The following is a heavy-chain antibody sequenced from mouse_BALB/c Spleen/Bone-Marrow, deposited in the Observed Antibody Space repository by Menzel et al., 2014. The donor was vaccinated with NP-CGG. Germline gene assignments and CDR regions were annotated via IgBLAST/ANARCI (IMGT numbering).Heavy chain of an antibody. Sequence: EVMLVESGGGLVQPKGSLKLSCAASGFTFNTYAMNWVRQAPGKGLEWVARIRSKSNNYATYYADSVKDRLTISRDDSQSMLYLHMNNLKTEDTAMYYCVRQNYDYAWFAYWGQGTLVTVSA. CDR2: IRSKSNNYAT. CDR1: GFTFNTYA. J-gene: IGHJ3*01. V-gene: IGHV10-1*02. CDR3: VRQNYDYAWFAY. D-gene: IGHD2-4*01.